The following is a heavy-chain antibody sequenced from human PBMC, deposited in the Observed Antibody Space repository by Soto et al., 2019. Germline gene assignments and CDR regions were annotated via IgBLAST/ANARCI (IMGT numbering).Heavy chain of an antibody. V-gene: IGHV3-30-3*01. CDR1: GFTFSSYA. J-gene: IGHJ6*02. CDR2: ISYDGSNK. Sequence: GGSLRLSCAASGFTFSSYAMHWVRQAPGKGLEWVAVISYDGSNKYYADSVKGRFTISRDNSKNTLYLQMNSLRAEDTAVYYCARDGGYSYGLHYYYGMDVWGQGTTVTVSS. CDR3: ARDGGYSYGLHYYYGMDV. D-gene: IGHD5-18*01.